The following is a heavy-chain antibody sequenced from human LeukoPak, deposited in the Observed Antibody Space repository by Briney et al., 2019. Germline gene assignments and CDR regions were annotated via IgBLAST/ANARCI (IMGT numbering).Heavy chain of an antibody. D-gene: IGHD6-19*01. CDR3: ARLGGQRWLTGFGGDYYYMDV. CDR2: IYYSGDT. CDR1: GGSISSHNYY. V-gene: IGHV4-39*01. Sequence: KPSETLSLXCTVSGGSISSHNYYWGWIRQPPVKGLEWIGSIYYSGDTYYDPSLKSRVTIFADTSENEFSLDVSSVTAADTAVYYCARLGGQRWLTGFGGDYYYMDVWGKGTTVTVSS. J-gene: IGHJ6*03.